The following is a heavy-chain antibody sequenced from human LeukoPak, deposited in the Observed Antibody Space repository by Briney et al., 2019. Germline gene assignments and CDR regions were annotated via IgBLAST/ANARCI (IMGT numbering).Heavy chain of an antibody. J-gene: IGHJ6*03. Sequence: PGGSLRLSCAASGFTFSSYSMNWVRQAPGKGLEWVSSISSSSSYIYYADSVKGRFTISRDNAKNSLYLQMNSLRAEDTAVYYCASSGLLEWLGYYYYMDVWGKGTTVTVSS. D-gene: IGHD3-3*01. CDR2: ISSSSSYI. V-gene: IGHV3-21*01. CDR1: GFTFSSYS. CDR3: ASSGLLEWLGYYYYMDV.